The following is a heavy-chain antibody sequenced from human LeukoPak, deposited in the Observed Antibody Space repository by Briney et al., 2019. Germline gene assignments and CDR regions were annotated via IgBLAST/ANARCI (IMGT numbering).Heavy chain of an antibody. CDR1: GFTFSSYA. CDR2: ISGSGGST. D-gene: IGHD2-2*01. J-gene: IGHJ2*01. Sequence: GGSLRLSCAASGFTFSSYAMSWVRQAPGKGLEWVSVISGSGGSTYYADSVKGRFTISRDDSKNTLFLQMNSLRAGDTAVYYCAKAKTSSYWYFDLWGRGTLVTVSS. V-gene: IGHV3-23*01. CDR3: AKAKTSSYWYFDL.